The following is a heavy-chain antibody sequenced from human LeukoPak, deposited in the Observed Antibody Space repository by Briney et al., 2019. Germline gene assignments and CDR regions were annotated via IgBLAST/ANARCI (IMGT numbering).Heavy chain of an antibody. CDR1: GFTFSDHY. D-gene: IGHD6-6*01. CDR3: ARVIATRPHYHYYMDV. CDR2: ISNSGRTI. J-gene: IGHJ6*03. V-gene: IGHV3-11*04. Sequence: GGSLRLSCAASGFTFSDHYMSWIRQAPGRGLEWVSYISNSGRTIYYADSVKGRFTISRGNAENSLYLQMNSLRAEDTAVYYCARVIATRPHYHYYMDVWGKGTTVTVSS.